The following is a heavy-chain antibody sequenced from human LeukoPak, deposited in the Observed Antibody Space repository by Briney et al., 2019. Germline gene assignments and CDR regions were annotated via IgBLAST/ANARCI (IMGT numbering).Heavy chain of an antibody. CDR1: GFTFSSYS. D-gene: IGHD6-13*01. CDR2: ISSSSYI. J-gene: IGHJ4*02. V-gene: IGHV3-21*01. CDR3: ARDLPIANKNFDY. Sequence: GGSLRLSCAASGFTFSSYSMNWVRQAPGKGLEWVSSISSSSYIYYADSVKGRFTISRDNAKNSLYLQVNSLRAEDTAVYYCARDLPIANKNFDYWGQGTLVTVSS.